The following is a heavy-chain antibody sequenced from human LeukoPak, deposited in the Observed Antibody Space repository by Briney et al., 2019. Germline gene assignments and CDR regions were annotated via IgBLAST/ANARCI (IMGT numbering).Heavy chain of an antibody. CDR2: VKQDGSQA. CDR1: GFTFTRYW. Sequence: PGGSLRLSCATSGFTFTRYWMAWIRQSPGKGLEWVANVKQDGSQAYYLESVEGRFTISRDNAKTSLYLHMNNLRAEDTAVYYCARDDAELEYYYYYYGMDVWGQGTTVTVSS. CDR3: ARDDAELEYYYYYYGMDV. D-gene: IGHD1-1*01. V-gene: IGHV3-7*01. J-gene: IGHJ6*02.